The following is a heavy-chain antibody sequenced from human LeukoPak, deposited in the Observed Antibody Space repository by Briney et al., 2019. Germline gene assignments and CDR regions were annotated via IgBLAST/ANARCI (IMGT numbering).Heavy chain of an antibody. Sequence: PGGSLRLSCAASGFTFDDYAMPWVRHAPGKGLEWVSGISWNSGSIGYADSVKGRFTISRDNAKNSLYLQMNSLRAEDTALYYCAKDHYSSGWYRGPVDYWGQGTLVTVSS. CDR2: ISWNSGSI. D-gene: IGHD6-19*01. CDR1: GFTFDDYA. J-gene: IGHJ4*02. CDR3: AKDHYSSGWYRGPVDY. V-gene: IGHV3-9*01.